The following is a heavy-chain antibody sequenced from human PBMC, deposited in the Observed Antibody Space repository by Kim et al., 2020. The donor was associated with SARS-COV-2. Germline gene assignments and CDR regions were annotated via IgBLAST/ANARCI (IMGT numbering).Heavy chain of an antibody. D-gene: IGHD1-26*01. Sequence: SETLSLTCAVYGGSFSGYYWSWIRQPPGKGLEWIGEINHSGSTNYNPSLKSRVTISVDTSKNQFSLKLSSVTAADTAVYYCARGNSGRYFYWSHGCHVT. CDR3: ARGNSGRYFY. CDR2: INHSGST. V-gene: IGHV4-34*01. J-gene: IGHJ4*01. CDR1: GGSFSGYY.